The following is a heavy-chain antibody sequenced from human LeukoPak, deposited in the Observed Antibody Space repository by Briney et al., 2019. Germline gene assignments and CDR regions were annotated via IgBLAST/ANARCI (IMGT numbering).Heavy chain of an antibody. V-gene: IGHV3-43*01. CDR2: ISWHGSTT. Sequence: GGSLRLSCASSGFTFDDYTMHWVRRAPGKGLEWVSVISWHGSTTKYADSVRGRFTISRDNRKNSLSLQMNSLRPEDTALYYCAKDIGDSIGYNYFDSWGQGTLVTVSS. CDR1: GFTFDDYT. J-gene: IGHJ4*02. CDR3: AKDIGDSIGYNYFDS. D-gene: IGHD3-22*01.